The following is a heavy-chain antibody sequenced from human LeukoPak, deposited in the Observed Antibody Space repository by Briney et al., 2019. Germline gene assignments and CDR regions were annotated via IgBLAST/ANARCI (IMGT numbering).Heavy chain of an antibody. CDR1: GGSFSGYY. CDR3: ARERRIAVAVDY. CDR2: IYYSGST. J-gene: IGHJ4*02. Sequence: SETLSLTCAVYGGSFSGYYWSWIRQPPGKGLEWIGSIYYSGSTYYNPSLKSRVTISVDTSKNQFSLKLSSVTAADTAVYYCARERRIAVAVDYWGQGTLVTVSS. V-gene: IGHV4-34*01. D-gene: IGHD6-19*01.